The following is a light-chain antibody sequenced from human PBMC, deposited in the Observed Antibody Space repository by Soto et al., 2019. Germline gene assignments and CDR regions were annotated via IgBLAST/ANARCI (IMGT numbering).Light chain of an antibody. J-gene: IGKJ1*01. CDR3: QQYMSSVT. V-gene: IGKV3-20*01. CDR2: GAS. Sequence: EIVLTQSPGSLSLSPGERATLSCRASQSVDSTFFAWYQKKPGQAPRLLIYGASKRATGVPDRFSGSGSGTDFTLTISRLEPEEFAVYYCQQYMSSVTFGQGTKVE. CDR1: QSVDSTF.